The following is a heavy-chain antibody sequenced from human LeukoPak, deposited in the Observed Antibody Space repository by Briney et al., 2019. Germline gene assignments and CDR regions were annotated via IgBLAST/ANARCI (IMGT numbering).Heavy chain of an antibody. Sequence: PSETLSLTCAVYGGSFSGYYWSWIRQPPGKGLEWIGEINHSGSTNYNPSLKGRVTISVDTSKNQFSLKLSSVTAADTAVYYCARGRITGTTDYWGQGTLVTVSS. V-gene: IGHV4-34*01. CDR1: GGSFSGYY. D-gene: IGHD1-7*01. CDR3: ARGRITGTTDY. J-gene: IGHJ4*02. CDR2: INHSGST.